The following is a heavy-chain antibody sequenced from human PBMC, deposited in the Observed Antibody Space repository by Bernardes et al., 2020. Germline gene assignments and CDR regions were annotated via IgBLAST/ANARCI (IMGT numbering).Heavy chain of an antibody. V-gene: IGHV3-33*08. J-gene: IGHJ4*02. D-gene: IGHD4-17*01. CDR3: ARDPLDGDYDIPRGYFDY. CDR2: IWYDGSNK. CDR1: GFTFSSYG. Sequence: GGSLRLSCAASGFTFSSYGMHWVRQAPGKGLEWVAVIWYDGSNKYYADSVKGRFTISRDNSKNTLYLQMNSLRAEDTAVYYCARDPLDGDYDIPRGYFDYWGQGTLVTVSS.